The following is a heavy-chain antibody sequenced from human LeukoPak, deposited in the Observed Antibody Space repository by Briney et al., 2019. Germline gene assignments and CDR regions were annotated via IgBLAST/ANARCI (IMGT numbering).Heavy chain of an antibody. CDR2: IYYSGST. CDR1: GGSISSYY. Sequence: SETLSLTCTVSGGSISSYYWSWIRQPPGKGLEWVGYIYYSGSTNYNPSLKSRVTISVDTSKNQFSLKLSSVTAADTAVYYCARDWVRDSYNADAFDIWGQGTMVTVSS. J-gene: IGHJ3*02. CDR3: ARDWVRDSYNADAFDI. D-gene: IGHD5-24*01. V-gene: IGHV4-59*01.